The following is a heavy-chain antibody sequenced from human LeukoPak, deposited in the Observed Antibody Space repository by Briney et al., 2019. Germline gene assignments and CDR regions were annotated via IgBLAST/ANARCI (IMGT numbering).Heavy chain of an antibody. J-gene: IGHJ4*02. CDR2: IDTSDSYT. CDR1: GYSFTNHW. CDR3: ARDGSGSYGFDY. V-gene: IGHV5-10-1*01. Sequence: GSLRLSCKASGYSFTNHWISSGGQTPRKSLEWVGRIDTSDSYTNYGPSFYGHVTITLDKSISTVYLQRSSLRASDIAMYYWARDGSGSYGFDYCGQGAPLADSS. D-gene: IGHD6-19*01.